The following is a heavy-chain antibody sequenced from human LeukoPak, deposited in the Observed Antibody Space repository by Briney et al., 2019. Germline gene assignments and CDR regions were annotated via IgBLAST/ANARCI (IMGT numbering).Heavy chain of an antibody. CDR3: AKDNRELEWHIESAYDY. J-gene: IGHJ4*02. Sequence: GGSLRLSCAASGFTFSSYAMSWVRQAPGKGLEWVSAISGSGGSTYYADSVKGRFTISRDNSKNTLYLQMNSLRAEDTAVYYCAKDNRELEWHIESAYDYWGQGTLVTVSS. CDR1: GFTFSSYA. D-gene: IGHD3-3*01. CDR2: ISGSGGST. V-gene: IGHV3-23*01.